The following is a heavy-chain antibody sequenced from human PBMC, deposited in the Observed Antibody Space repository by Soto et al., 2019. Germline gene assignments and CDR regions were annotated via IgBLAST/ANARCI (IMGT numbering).Heavy chain of an antibody. D-gene: IGHD3-9*01. CDR1: GFTFSSYS. Sequence: GSLRLSCVASGFTFSSYSMNWVRQAPGKGLEWVSSISSSSSYIYYADSVKGRFTISRDNAKNSLYLQMNSLRAEDTAVYYCARGYDILTGYLDPWGQGTLVTV. CDR2: ISSSSSYI. CDR3: ARGYDILTGYLDP. V-gene: IGHV3-21*01. J-gene: IGHJ5*02.